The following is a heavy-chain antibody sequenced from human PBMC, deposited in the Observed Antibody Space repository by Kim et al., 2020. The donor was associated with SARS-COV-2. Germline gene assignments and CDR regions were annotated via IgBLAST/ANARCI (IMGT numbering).Heavy chain of an antibody. J-gene: IGHJ4*02. CDR3: AGDPTMTLFDY. Sequence: TYYNPSLKSRVTISVDTSKNQFSLKRSSVTAADTAVYYCAGDPTMTLFDYWGQGTLVTVSS. V-gene: IGHV4-39*07. CDR2: T. D-gene: IGHD4-17*01.